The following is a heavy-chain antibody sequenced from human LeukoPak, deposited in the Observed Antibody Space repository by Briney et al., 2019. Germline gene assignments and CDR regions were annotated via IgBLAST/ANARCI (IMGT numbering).Heavy chain of an antibody. Sequence: PSGTLSLTCSVSGGSVNSGNWWSWVRQPPGKGLEWIGEIYHSGSTNYNPTLNSRVTISVDTSKNQFSLKLSSVTAADTAVYYCAREIRAYYYDSSGYDPPNWFDPWGQGTLVTVSS. CDR2: IYHSGST. J-gene: IGHJ5*02. D-gene: IGHD3-22*01. CDR3: AREIRAYYYDSSGYDPPNWFDP. V-gene: IGHV4-4*02. CDR1: GGSVNSGNW.